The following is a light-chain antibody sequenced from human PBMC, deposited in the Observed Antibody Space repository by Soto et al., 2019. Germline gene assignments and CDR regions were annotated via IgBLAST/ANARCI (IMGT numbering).Light chain of an antibody. Sequence: DIQMTQSPSSLSASVGDRVTITCRASQRISNFLNWYQQKPGKAPKLLIYGASNLQSGVPSRFSGSGSGTHFTLTISGLQPDDFATYYCQQSYSTPLFTFGPGTKVDIK. V-gene: IGKV1-39*01. CDR3: QQSYSTPLFT. CDR1: QRISNF. CDR2: GAS. J-gene: IGKJ3*01.